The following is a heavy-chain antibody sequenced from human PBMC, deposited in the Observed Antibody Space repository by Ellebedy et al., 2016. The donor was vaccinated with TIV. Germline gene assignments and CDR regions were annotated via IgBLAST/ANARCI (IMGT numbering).Heavy chain of an antibody. D-gene: IGHD1-1*01. CDR2: ISGSGIKT. CDR3: ASPKEQYQLLTPLYN. J-gene: IGHJ4*02. Sequence: PGGSLRLSCAASGFSFSSYAMSWVRQAPGKGLEWVSGISGSGIKTYYADSVKGRFTISRDNSQPTLYLQMNILTVADPAVYYCASPKEQYQLLTPLYNWGQGTLLTVSS. V-gene: IGHV3-23*01. CDR1: GFSFSSYA.